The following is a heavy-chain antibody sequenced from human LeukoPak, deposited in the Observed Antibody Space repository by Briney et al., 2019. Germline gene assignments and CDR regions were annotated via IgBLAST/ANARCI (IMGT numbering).Heavy chain of an antibody. Sequence: GGSLRLSCAASGFSFSTYAMSWVRQAPGKGLDYVSTISYNGDNTYYGDSVRGRFTISRDNSQNTLCLQMNSLRAEDTAVHYCAKDRYYYGSGSPFDYWGQGTLVTVSS. V-gene: IGHV3-23*01. CDR2: ISYNGDNT. CDR3: AKDRYYYGSGSPFDY. CDR1: GFSFSTYA. D-gene: IGHD3-10*01. J-gene: IGHJ4*02.